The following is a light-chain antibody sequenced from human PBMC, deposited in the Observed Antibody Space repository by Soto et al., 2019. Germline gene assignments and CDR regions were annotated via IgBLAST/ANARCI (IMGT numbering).Light chain of an antibody. V-gene: IGLV2-11*01. CDR1: SSDVGGYNY. J-gene: IGLJ1*01. Sequence: QCVLTQPRSVSGSPGQSVTISCTGTSSDVGGYNYVSWYQQHPGKAPRLMIYDVSKRPSGVPDRFSGSKSGNTASLTISGLQAEDEAYYYCCSYAGSYTFYVFGIGTKVTVL. CDR2: DVS. CDR3: CSYAGSYTFYV.